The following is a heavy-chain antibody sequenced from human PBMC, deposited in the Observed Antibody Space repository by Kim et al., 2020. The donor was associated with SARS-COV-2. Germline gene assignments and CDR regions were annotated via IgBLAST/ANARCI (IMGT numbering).Heavy chain of an antibody. Sequence: GGSLRLSCAACGFAFDDYAMHWVRQGPGKGLEWVSSISWHSTKIAYAESVQGRFTISRDNSKNSVYLQMNSLTAEDTAIYYCTKDNSDGASTYFYYGMDVWGEGTKVIVSS. J-gene: IGHJ6*04. CDR2: ISWHSTKI. V-gene: IGHV3-9*01. D-gene: IGHD6-13*01. CDR3: TKDNSDGASTYFYYGMDV. CDR1: GFAFDDYA.